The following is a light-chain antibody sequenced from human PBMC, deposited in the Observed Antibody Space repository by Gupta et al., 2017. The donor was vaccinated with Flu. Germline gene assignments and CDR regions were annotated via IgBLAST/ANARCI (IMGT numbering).Light chain of an antibody. J-gene: IGLJ3*02. CDR1: ALPKQY. CDR3: QSADSSGTWV. CDR2: KDS. Sequence: SYALTQPPSLSVSPGQTARITCSGDALPKQYAYWYQQKPGQAPVLVIYKDSERPSGIPERFSGSSSGTTGTLTISGVQAEDEADYYCQSADSSGTWVFGGGTKLTVL. V-gene: IGLV3-25*02.